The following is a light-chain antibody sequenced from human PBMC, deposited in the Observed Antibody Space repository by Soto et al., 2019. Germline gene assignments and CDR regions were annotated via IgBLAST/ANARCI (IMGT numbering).Light chain of an antibody. CDR1: QSVSSY. CDR3: QQYSASPRT. Sequence: EIVLTQSPATLSLSPGERATLSCRASQSVSSYLAWYQQKPGQAPRLLIYDASNRATGIPARFSGSGSGTDFTLTISRLEPEDSAVYYCQQYSASPRTFGPGTKVEIK. V-gene: IGKV3-11*01. J-gene: IGKJ1*01. CDR2: DAS.